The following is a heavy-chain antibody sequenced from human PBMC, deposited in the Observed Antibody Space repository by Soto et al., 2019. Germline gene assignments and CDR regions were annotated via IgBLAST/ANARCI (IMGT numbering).Heavy chain of an antibody. CDR3: ARLYYDILTGYPGPDAFDI. CDR1: GYTFTSYG. V-gene: IGHV1-18*01. D-gene: IGHD3-9*01. Sequence: VASVKVSCKASGYTFTSYGISWVRQAPGQGLEWMGWISAYNGNTNYAQKLQGRVTMTTDTSTSTAYMELRSLRSDDTAVYYCARLYYDILTGYPGPDAFDIWGQGTMVTVSS. J-gene: IGHJ3*02. CDR2: ISAYNGNT.